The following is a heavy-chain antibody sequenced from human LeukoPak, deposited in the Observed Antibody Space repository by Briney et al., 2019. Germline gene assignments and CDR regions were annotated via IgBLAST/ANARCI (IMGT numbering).Heavy chain of an antibody. CDR3: ARGRGSTSWDFDL. D-gene: IGHD2-2*01. Sequence: SETLSLTCTVSGGSISRGGYYWSWIRQHPGKGLEWIGYIYYSGSTYYNPSLKSRVTISVDTSKNQFSLKLSSVTAADTAVYYCARGRGSTSWDFDLWGRGTLVTVSS. V-gene: IGHV4-31*03. CDR1: GGSISRGGYY. J-gene: IGHJ2*01. CDR2: IYYSGST.